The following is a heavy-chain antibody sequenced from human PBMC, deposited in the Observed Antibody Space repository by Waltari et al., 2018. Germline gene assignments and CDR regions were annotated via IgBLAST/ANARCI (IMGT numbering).Heavy chain of an antibody. CDR1: GYPFTDYT. CDR2: INTKKGHQ. Sequence: QVQLAQSGSELKEPGASVKVSCRTSGYPFTDYTIIWVRQAPGQALEWMGWINTKKGHQTYVQGFTGRSVFSLDTSVSTTYLQITGLKAEDTAVYFCARALLGLTNRLDVWGQGTTVTISS. V-gene: IGHV7-4-1*02. CDR3: ARALLGLTNRLDV. J-gene: IGHJ6*02. D-gene: IGHD4-17*01.